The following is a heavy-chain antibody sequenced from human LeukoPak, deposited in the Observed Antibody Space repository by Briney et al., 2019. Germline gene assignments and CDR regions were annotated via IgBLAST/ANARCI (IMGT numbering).Heavy chain of an antibody. CDR2: INPNSGVT. CDR3: ARDTGFPFFDF. V-gene: IGHV1-2*02. CDR1: GYTFTGYY. J-gene: IGHJ4*01. Sequence: ASVKVSCKASGYTFTGYYMHWVRRAPGQGLEWMGWINPNSGVTDYAQKFQGRITMTRDTSITTAYMELNRLTSDDTAVYYCARDTGFPFFDFWGHGALVTVSS.